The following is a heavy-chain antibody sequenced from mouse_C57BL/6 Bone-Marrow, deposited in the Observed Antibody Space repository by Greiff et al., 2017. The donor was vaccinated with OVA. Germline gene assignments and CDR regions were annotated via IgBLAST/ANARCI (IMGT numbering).Heavy chain of an antibody. V-gene: IGHV2-2*01. CDR1: GFSLTSYG. J-gene: IGHJ4*01. CDR3: ARNYDYDAMDY. Sequence: VQGVESGPGLVQPSQSLSITCTVSGFSLTSYGVHWVRQSPGKVLWWLGVIWSGGSTDYNAAFISRLSISKDNSKSQVFFKMNSLQADDTAIYYCARNYDYDAMDYWGQGTSVTVSS. CDR2: IWSGGST.